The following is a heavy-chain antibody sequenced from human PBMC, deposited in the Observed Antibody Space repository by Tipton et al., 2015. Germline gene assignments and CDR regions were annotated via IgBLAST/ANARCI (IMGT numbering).Heavy chain of an antibody. CDR1: GFTFDDYA. D-gene: IGHD4-17*01. J-gene: IGHJ4*02. Sequence: SLRLSCAASGFTFDDYAMHWVRQAPGKGLEWVSGISWNSGSIGYADSVKGRFTISRDNAKNSLYLQMNGLRAEDTALYYCATGYYGDYPSDYWGQGTLVTVSS. CDR2: ISWNSGSI. V-gene: IGHV3-9*01. CDR3: ATGYYGDYPSDY.